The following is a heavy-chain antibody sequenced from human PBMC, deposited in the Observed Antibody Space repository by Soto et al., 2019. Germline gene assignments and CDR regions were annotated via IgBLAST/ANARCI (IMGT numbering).Heavy chain of an antibody. CDR3: AQRQRYDCNDTGSFDP. J-gene: IGHJ5*02. V-gene: IGHV2-5*01. D-gene: IGHD1-20*01. CDR2: IHWNDDK. Sequence: SGPTLVNPTQTLTLTCTFSGFSLGTSGVGVGWIRQPPGKALEWLAFIHWNDDKRYSPSLKNRLTITKDTSRNQVVLTMTNMEPVETATYFCAQRQRYDCNDTGSFDPCALAVLVAVSA. CDR1: GFSLGTSGVG.